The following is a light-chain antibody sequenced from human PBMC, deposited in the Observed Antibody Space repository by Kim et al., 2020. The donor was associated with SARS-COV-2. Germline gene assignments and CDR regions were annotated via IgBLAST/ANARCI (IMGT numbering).Light chain of an antibody. CDR1: QDISNY. CDR2: DAS. V-gene: IGKV1-33*01. Sequence: DIQMTQSPSSLSASVGDRVTITCQASQDISNYLDWYQQKPGKAPKLLIYDASNLEKGVPSRFSGSGSGTDFSFTISSLQPEDIATYNCQQSVILTLTLCEGTRLEIK. CDR3: QQSVILTLT. J-gene: IGKJ5*01.